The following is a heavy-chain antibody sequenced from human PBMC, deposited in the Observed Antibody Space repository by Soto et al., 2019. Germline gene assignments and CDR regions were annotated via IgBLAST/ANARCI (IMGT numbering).Heavy chain of an antibody. CDR2: IHYTGTT. V-gene: IGHV4-31*11. J-gene: IGHJ5*01. CDR3: ASTPSGIDFVS. D-gene: IGHD1-26*01. CDR1: GGSISSAGYY. Sequence: SETLSLTCAVSGGSISSAGYYWSWFRQHPGRGLEWIGYIHYTGTTYYNPSLKSRITISVDRSKNQFSLKLSSVTAADTAVYYCASTPSGIDFVSRGQGLPVTVPQ.